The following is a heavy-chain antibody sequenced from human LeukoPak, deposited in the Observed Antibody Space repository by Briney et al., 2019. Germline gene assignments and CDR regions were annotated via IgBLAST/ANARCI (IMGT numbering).Heavy chain of an antibody. CDR2: VYHSGSI. J-gene: IGHJ4*02. V-gene: IGHV4-39*07. Sequence: SETLSLTFTVSGGSINTPNYYWGWIRQPPGQGLEWVGSVYHSGSIYYNPSLKSRVIMSVDTSKNQFSLKLSSLTAADTAIYYCAREIYYDSSAYDYWGQGTLVTVSS. CDR3: AREIYYDSSAYDY. CDR1: GGSINTPNYY. D-gene: IGHD3-22*01.